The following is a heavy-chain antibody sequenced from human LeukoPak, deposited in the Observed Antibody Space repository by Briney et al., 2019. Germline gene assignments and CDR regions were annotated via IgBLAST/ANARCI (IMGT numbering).Heavy chain of an antibody. V-gene: IGHV4-4*07. CDR3: ARDFDY. Sequence: SETVSLTCTVSGGSFNTYYWSWMRQSAGKGLEWIGRVYTTGTTNYNPSLKSRVTMSVDTSKNQFSLKLNSVTAADTAVYYCARDFDYWGQGTLVTVSS. J-gene: IGHJ4*02. CDR1: GGSFNTYY. CDR2: VYTTGTT.